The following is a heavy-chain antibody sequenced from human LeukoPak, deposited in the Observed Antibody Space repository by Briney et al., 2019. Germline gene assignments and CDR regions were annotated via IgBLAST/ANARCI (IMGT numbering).Heavy chain of an antibody. Sequence: ASVKVSFKASGYTFTSYGISWVRQAPGQGVEWRGWISAYNGNTNYAQKLQGRVTITTDTSTSTAYMELRSLRSDATAVYYCARDRQGVVVPAALDYWGQGTLVTVSS. V-gene: IGHV1-18*01. J-gene: IGHJ4*02. CDR2: ISAYNGNT. D-gene: IGHD2-2*01. CDR1: GYTFTSYG. CDR3: ARDRQGVVVPAALDY.